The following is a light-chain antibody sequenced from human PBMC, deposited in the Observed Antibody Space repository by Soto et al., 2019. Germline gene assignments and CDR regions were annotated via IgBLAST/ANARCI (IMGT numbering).Light chain of an antibody. CDR2: DAS. V-gene: IGKV3D-15*01. CDR1: QSVSNTY. CDR3: QHYNNWPWT. J-gene: IGKJ1*01. Sequence: EIVLTQSPGTLSLSPGERATLSCRASQSVSNTYLAWYQQKPGQAPRLLIYDASNRATGIPARFSGSGSGTDFTLTISSLQSEDIAVYSCQHYNNWPWTFGQGTKVDIK.